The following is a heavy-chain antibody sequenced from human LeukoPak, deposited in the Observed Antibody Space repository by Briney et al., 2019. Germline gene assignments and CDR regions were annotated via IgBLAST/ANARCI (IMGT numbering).Heavy chain of an antibody. CDR3: ARGILNAFDI. CDR2: INHSGST. J-gene: IGHJ3*02. CDR1: GGSFNGYY. Sequence: SETLSLTCAVFGGSFNGYYWSWIRQPPGKGLEWIGEINHSGSTNYNPSLKSRVTISVDTSKNQFSLKLSSVTAADTTIYYCARGILNAFDIWGQGTLVTVSS. V-gene: IGHV4-34*01.